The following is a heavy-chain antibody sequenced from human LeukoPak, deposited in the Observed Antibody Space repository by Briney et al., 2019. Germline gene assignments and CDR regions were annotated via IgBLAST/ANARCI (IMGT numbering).Heavy chain of an antibody. CDR1: GGSISSGSYY. Sequence: TLSLTCSVSGGSISSGSYYWSWIRQPAGKGLEWIGRIYTSGSTNCNPSLKSRVTISVDASKNQFSLKLISVTAADTAVYYCARDPPGYSSTWHAFEIWGQGTMVTVSS. CDR3: ARDPPGYSSTWHAFEI. CDR2: IYTSGST. D-gene: IGHD6-13*01. V-gene: IGHV4-61*02. J-gene: IGHJ3*02.